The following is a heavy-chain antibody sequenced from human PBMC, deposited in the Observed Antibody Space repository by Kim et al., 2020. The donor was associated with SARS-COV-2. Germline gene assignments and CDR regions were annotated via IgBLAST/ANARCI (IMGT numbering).Heavy chain of an antibody. CDR3: AKDYPTMITRAYFDY. J-gene: IGHJ4*02. CDR2: ISGGGDST. D-gene: IGHD3-22*01. V-gene: IGHV3-23*01. CDR1: GFIFSNFA. Sequence: GGSLRLSCAASGFIFSNFAMSWVRQVPGKGLEWVSAISGGGDSTYYADSVKGRFTISRDNSKNTLYLQMNSLRAEDTAVYYCAKDYPTMITRAYFDYWGQGTLVTVSS.